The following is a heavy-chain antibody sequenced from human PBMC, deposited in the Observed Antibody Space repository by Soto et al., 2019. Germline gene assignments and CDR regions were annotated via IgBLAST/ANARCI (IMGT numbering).Heavy chain of an antibody. D-gene: IGHD3-22*01. V-gene: IGHV4-4*07. J-gene: IGHJ4*02. Sequence: SETLSLTCTVSGGSVSSQYWSWIRQPAGKGLEWIGRIYNGGIPLIHPSLEGRVALSLDTSKNQFSLTLSSVTAADTTIYYCASQDYDKSVYYFDYWGRGTLVTVSS. CDR3: ASQDYDKSVYYFDY. CDR1: GGSVSSQY. CDR2: IYNGGIP.